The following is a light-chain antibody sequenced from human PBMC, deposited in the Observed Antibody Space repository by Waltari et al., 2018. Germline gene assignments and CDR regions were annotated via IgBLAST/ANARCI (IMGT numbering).Light chain of an antibody. J-gene: IGKJ1*01. CDR1: QGISNY. Sequence: DIQMTQSPSSLSASVGDRVTITCRANQGISNYLARYQQKPGKVPKLLIYAASTLQSGVPSRFSGSGSGTDFTLTISSLQPEDVATYYCQKYNSAPWTFGQGTKVEIK. CDR2: AAS. CDR3: QKYNSAPWT. V-gene: IGKV1-27*01.